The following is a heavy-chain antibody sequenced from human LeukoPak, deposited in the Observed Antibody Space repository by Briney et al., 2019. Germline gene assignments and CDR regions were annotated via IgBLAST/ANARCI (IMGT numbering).Heavy chain of an antibody. V-gene: IGHV3-30*18. D-gene: IGHD3-22*01. CDR3: AKVRVYYDSSGPDAFDI. Sequence: PGGSLRLSCAASGFTFSSYGMHWVRQAPGKGLEWVAVISYDGSNKYYADSVKGRFTISRDNSKNTLYLQMNGLRAEDTAAYYCAKVRVYYDSSGPDAFDIWGQGTMVTVSS. CDR2: ISYDGSNK. J-gene: IGHJ3*02. CDR1: GFTFSSYG.